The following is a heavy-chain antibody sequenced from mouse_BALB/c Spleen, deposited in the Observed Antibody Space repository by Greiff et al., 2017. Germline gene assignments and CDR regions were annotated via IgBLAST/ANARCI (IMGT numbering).Heavy chain of an antibody. V-gene: IGHV5-6-3*01. J-gene: IGHJ3*01. CDR1: GFTFSSYG. Sequence: EVQRVESGGGLVQPGGSLKLSCAASGFTFSSYGMSWVRQTPDKRLELVATINSNGGSTYYPDSVKGRFTISRDSAKNTLYLQMSSLKSEDTAMYYCAREIAYWGQGTLVTVSA. CDR2: INSNGGST. CDR3: AREIAY.